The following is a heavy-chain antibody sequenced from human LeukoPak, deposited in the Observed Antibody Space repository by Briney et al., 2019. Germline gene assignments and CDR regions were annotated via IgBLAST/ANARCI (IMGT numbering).Heavy chain of an antibody. CDR2: IKQDGSDK. J-gene: IGHJ4*02. D-gene: IGHD1-1*01. CDR3: ATYKNQLRTVYFDY. V-gene: IGHV3-7*02. CDR1: GFAFSSYW. Sequence: GGSLRLSCAASGFAFSSYWMSWVRQAPGKGLEWVANIKQDGSDKNYVDSVKGRFTISKDNAKNLLSLEMNGLRAEDTAVYYCATYKNQLRTVYFDYWGQGTLVTVSS.